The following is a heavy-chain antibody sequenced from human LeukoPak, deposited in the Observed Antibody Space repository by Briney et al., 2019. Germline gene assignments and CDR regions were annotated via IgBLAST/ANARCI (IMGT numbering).Heavy chain of an antibody. V-gene: IGHV1-8*01. D-gene: IGHD3-10*01. CDR3: ALRGAYYYGMDV. CDR1: GYTFTRYD. J-gene: IGHJ6*02. CDR2: MNPNSGNT. Sequence: ASVKVSCKASGYTFTRYDINWVRQATGQGLEWMGWMNPNSGNTGYAQKFQGRVTMTRNTSISTAYMELSSLRSEDTAVYYCALRGAYYYGMDVWGQGPTVTVSS.